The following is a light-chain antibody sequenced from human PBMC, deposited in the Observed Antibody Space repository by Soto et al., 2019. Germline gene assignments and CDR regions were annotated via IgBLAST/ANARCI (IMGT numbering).Light chain of an antibody. CDR3: QQYGDWPPDT. Sequence: EIVMTQSPATLSVSPGERATLSCRASQSVSRNLAWYQQKPGQPPRLLIYDASTRATGVPARFGGSGSGTDFTLTISGLQSEDFAVYYCQQYGDWPPDTFGQGTKVEI. CDR1: QSVSRN. V-gene: IGKV3-15*01. CDR2: DAS. J-gene: IGKJ2*01.